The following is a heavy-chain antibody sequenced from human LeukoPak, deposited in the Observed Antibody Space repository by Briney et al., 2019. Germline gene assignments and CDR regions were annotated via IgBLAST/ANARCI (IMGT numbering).Heavy chain of an antibody. CDR3: AKCRQQMAVTRGTFDH. J-gene: IGHJ4*02. CDR2: ISGSSGST. D-gene: IGHD4-17*01. CDR1: GFTFSNYA. V-gene: IGHV3-23*01. Sequence: GGSLRLSCAASGFTFSNYAMSWVRQTPEKGLEWVSSISGSSGSTDYADSVKGRFTISRDNSKNTLSLQMNSLRAEDTAVYYCAKCRQQMAVTRGTFDHWGQGTLVTVSS.